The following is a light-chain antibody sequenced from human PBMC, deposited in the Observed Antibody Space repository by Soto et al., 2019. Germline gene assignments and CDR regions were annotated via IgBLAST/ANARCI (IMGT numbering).Light chain of an antibody. CDR2: AAS. CDR1: QNIGVY. J-gene: IGKJ1*01. V-gene: IGKV1-39*01. Sequence: IQINQSPSSLSSYVGDRFTITFRASQNIGVYLNWYQKKPGKAPKLLIHAASSLHSGVPSTFSGSGSGTDFALTISSLQPEDFATYYCHQTAANPWTFAQGTKVDIK. CDR3: HQTAANPWT.